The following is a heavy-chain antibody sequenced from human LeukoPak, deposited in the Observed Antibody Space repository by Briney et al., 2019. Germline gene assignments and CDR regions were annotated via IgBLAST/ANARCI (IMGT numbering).Heavy chain of an antibody. CDR3: ARDLTAMVTYYFDY. D-gene: IGHD5-18*01. Sequence: ASVKVSCKASGYTFTSYGISWVRQAPGQGLEWMGWISAYNGNTNYAQKLQGRVTMTTDTSTSTAYMELRSLRSEDTAVYYCARDLTAMVTYYFDYWGQGTLVTVSS. CDR1: GYTFTSYG. J-gene: IGHJ4*02. V-gene: IGHV1-18*01. CDR2: ISAYNGNT.